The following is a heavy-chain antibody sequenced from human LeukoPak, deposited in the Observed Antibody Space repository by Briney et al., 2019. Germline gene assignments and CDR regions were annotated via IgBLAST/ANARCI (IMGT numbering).Heavy chain of an antibody. CDR1: GFTFSSIA. CDR2: IYYSGST. Sequence: LRLSCAASGFTFSSIAMSWIRQPPGKGLEWIGYIYYSGSTYYNPSLKSRVTISVDTSKNQFSLKLSSVTAADTAVYCARDLLNEGNHLDYWGQGTLVTVSS. CDR3: ARDLLNEGNHLDY. V-gene: IGHV4-30-4*08. D-gene: IGHD4-23*01. J-gene: IGHJ4*02.